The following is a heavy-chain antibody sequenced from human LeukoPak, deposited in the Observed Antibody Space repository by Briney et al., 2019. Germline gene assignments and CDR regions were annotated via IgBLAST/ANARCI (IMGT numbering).Heavy chain of an antibody. CDR3: ARDHGSGWLGYFDY. CDR2: ISSSSSYI. J-gene: IGHJ4*02. D-gene: IGHD6-19*01. Sequence: PGGSLRLSCAASGFTFSSYSMNWVRQAPGKGLEWVSSISSSSSYIYYADSVKGRFTISRDNAKNSLYLQMNSLRAEDTAVYYCARDHGSGWLGYFDYWGQGALVIVSS. CDR1: GFTFSSYS. V-gene: IGHV3-21*01.